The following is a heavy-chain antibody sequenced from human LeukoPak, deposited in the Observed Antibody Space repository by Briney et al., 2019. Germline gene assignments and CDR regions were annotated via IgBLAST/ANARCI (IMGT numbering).Heavy chain of an antibody. CDR1: GGSINSYY. CDR2: IYYSGST. V-gene: IGHV4-59*01. CDR3: ARLFHPALSGNYPFDY. J-gene: IGHJ4*02. D-gene: IGHD1-26*01. Sequence: SETLSLTCIVSGGSINSYYWSWIRQPPGKGLEWIAYIYYSGSTSYNPSLKSRVTISVDTSKNQFSLKLNSVTAADTAMYYCARLFHPALSGNYPFDYWGQGTLVTVSS.